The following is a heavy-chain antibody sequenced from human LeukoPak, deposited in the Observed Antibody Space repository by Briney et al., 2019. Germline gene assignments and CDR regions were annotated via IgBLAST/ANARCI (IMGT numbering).Heavy chain of an antibody. CDR2: ISHSGSI. V-gene: IGHV4-34*01. Sequence: SETLSLTCAVYGGSFSGYYWSWIRQPPGKGLEWIGEISHSGSINYNPSLKSRVTISVDTSKNQFSLKLSSVTAADTAVYYCARRARRYSSSKSEYYFDYWGQGTLVTVSS. J-gene: IGHJ4*02. CDR1: GGSFSGYY. CDR3: ARRARRYSSSKSEYYFDY. D-gene: IGHD3-9*01.